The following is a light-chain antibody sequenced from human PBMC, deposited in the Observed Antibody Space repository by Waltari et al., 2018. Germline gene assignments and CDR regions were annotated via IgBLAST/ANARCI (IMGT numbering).Light chain of an antibody. CDR3: QKYNSAPWT. J-gene: IGKJ1*01. CDR1: QGITNY. V-gene: IGKV1-27*01. CDR2: AAS. Sequence: DIQMTQSPSSLSASVGDRVTITCRASQGITNYLACYQQKPGKVPNLLIFAASTLQSAVPSRFSGSGSGTHFTLTINTLQPEDVATYYCQKYNSAPWTFGQGTKVEIK.